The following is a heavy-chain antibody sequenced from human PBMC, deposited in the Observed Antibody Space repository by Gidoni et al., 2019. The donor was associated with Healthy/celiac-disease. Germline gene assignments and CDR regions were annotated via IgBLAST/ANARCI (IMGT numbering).Heavy chain of an antibody. Sequence: EVQLVESGGGLVQPGGSLRLSCAASGFTFSSFAMSWVRQAPGKGLEWVSAISGSGGSTYYADSVKGRFTISRDNSKNTLYLQMNSLRAEDTAVYYCAKGPTEIGYGSGGSCYLDYWGQGTLVTVSS. CDR3: AKGPTEIGYGSGGSCYLDY. CDR2: ISGSGGST. D-gene: IGHD2-15*01. V-gene: IGHV3-23*04. J-gene: IGHJ4*02. CDR1: GFTFSSFA.